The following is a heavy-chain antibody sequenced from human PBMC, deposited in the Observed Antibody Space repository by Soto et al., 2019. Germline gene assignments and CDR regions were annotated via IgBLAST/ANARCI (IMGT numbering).Heavy chain of an antibody. J-gene: IGHJ4*02. V-gene: IGHV4-31*03. Sequence: TLSLTCTVSGGSISSGGYYWSWIRQHPGKGLEWIGYIYYSGSTYYNPSLKSRVTISVDTSKNQFSLKLSSVTAADTAVYYCATGETEYYYDSSGYYAPFDYWGQGTLVTVSS. CDR1: GGSISSGGYY. D-gene: IGHD3-22*01. CDR3: ATGETEYYYDSSGYYAPFDY. CDR2: IYYSGST.